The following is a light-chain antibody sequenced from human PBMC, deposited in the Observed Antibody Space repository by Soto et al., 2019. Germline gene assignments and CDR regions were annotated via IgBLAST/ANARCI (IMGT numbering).Light chain of an antibody. V-gene: IGKV3-20*01. J-gene: IGKJ5*01. CDR2: GAS. CDR1: QSVSTSY. Sequence: EIVLTQSPGTLSLSPGEGATLFCRASQSVSTSYLAWYQQKPGQAPRLLIYGASSRATGIPGRFSGSGSGTDFTLIINRLEPEDFAVYYCQQYGSSPITFGQGTRLEIK. CDR3: QQYGSSPIT.